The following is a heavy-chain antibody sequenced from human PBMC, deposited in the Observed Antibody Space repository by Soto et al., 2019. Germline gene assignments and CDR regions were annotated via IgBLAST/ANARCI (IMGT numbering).Heavy chain of an antibody. CDR2: IYYSGST. J-gene: IGHJ3*02. V-gene: IGHV4-59*01. Sequence: SETLSLTCTVSGGSISSYYWRWIRQPPGKGLEWIGYIYYSGSTNYNPSLKSRVTISVDTSKNQFSLKLSSVTAADTAVYYCARSLGGYSSSILGFDIWGQGTMVTVSS. D-gene: IGHD6-13*01. CDR3: ARSLGGYSSSILGFDI. CDR1: GGSISSYY.